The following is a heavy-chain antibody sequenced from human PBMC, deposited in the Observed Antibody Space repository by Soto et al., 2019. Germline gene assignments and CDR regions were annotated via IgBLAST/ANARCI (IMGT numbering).Heavy chain of an antibody. CDR3: AKDAGIGDKRYYYYGMDV. D-gene: IGHD4-17*01. Sequence: GGSLRLSCAASGFTFSSYAMSWVRQAPGKGLEWVSAISGSGGSTYYADSVKGRFTISRDNSKNTLYLQMNSLRAEDTAVYYCAKDAGIGDKRYYYYGMDVWGQGTTVTVSS. V-gene: IGHV3-23*01. J-gene: IGHJ6*02. CDR2: ISGSGGST. CDR1: GFTFSSYA.